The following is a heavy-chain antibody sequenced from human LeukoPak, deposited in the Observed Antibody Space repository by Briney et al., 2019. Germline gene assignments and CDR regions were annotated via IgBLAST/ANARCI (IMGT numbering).Heavy chain of an antibody. V-gene: IGHV1-18*01. J-gene: IGHJ5*02. CDR3: VRDIQWRFEP. Sequence: GSVNASRKASRYIFTSYGISWVRQAPGQGVGWMGWISTNEGNTNYPQRLQGRVTMTTDTTTSTGYRELRSLRSDDTAIYYCVRDIQWRFEPWGQGALVTVSS. D-gene: IGHD2-8*01. CDR2: ISTNEGNT. CDR1: RYIFTSYG.